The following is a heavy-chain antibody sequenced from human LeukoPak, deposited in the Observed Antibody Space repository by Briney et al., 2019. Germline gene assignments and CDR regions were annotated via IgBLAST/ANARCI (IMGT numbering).Heavy chain of an antibody. V-gene: IGHV4-4*07. D-gene: IGHD5-24*01. CDR3: ARRARWLQFGYFDY. Sequence: SETLSLTCTVSDGSISSYYWSWIRQPAGKGLEWIGRISSSGSTNYNPSLKSRVTMSIDTSKNQFSLKLSSVTAADTAVYYCARRARWLQFGYFDYWGQGTLVTVSS. CDR2: ISSSGST. CDR1: DGSISSYY. J-gene: IGHJ4*02.